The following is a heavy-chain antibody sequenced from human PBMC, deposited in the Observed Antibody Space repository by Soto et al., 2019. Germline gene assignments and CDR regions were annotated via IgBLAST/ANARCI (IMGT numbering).Heavy chain of an antibody. CDR1: GFRFSDYS. CDR3: ARDYNGFWSGHFEY. J-gene: IGHJ4*02. V-gene: IGHV3-48*01. D-gene: IGHD3-3*01. CDR2: ISSSSFTI. Sequence: PGGSLRLSCAASGFRFSDYSMNWGRQAPGRGREWVAYISSSSFTIHYADSVEGRFAISRDNAKSSLHLQMNSLRAEDTAVYYCARDYNGFWSGHFEYWGQGALVAVSS.